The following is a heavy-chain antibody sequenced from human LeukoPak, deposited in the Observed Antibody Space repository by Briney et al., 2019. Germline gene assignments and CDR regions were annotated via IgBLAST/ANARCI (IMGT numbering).Heavy chain of an antibody. CDR3: ARGPPTAQYFQH. J-gene: IGHJ1*01. CDR2: INPNSGNT. CDR1: GYTFTTYD. D-gene: IGHD1-1*01. Sequence: GASVKVSCKAPGYTFTTYDINWVRQATGQGLQWMGWINPNSGNTGYAQKFQGRITITRNTSISTVYMELSSLRSEDTAVYYCARGPPTAQYFQHWGQGTLVTVSS. V-gene: IGHV1-8*03.